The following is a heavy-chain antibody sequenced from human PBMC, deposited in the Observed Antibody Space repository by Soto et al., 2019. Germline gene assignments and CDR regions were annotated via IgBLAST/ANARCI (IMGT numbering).Heavy chain of an antibody. J-gene: IGHJ5*02. Sequence: PXDSLTISFKGSGYSFTSYWIGSVRQMPGKGLEWMGIIYPGDSDTRYSPSFQGQVTISADKSISTAYLQWSSLKASDTAMYYCARLLGQSPFIAVAGWFDPWGQGTLVTVSS. V-gene: IGHV5-51*01. CDR3: ARLLGQSPFIAVAGWFDP. CDR2: IYPGDSDT. D-gene: IGHD6-19*01. CDR1: GYSFTSYW.